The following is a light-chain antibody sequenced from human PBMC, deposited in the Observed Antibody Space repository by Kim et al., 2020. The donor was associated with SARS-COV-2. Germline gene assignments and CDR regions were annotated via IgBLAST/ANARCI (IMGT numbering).Light chain of an antibody. CDR1: KLGDKY. CDR2: QDD. V-gene: IGLV3-1*01. Sequence: SYELTQPPSVSVSPGQTASITCSGDKLGDKYAYWYQQKPGQSPVVVIYQDDKRPSGIPERFSGSNSGNTATLTISGTQSADEADYYGQAWDSAVVFGGGTQLTVL. J-gene: IGLJ2*01. CDR3: QAWDSAVV.